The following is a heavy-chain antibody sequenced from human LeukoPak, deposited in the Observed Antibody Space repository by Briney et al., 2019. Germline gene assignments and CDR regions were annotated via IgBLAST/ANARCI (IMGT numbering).Heavy chain of an antibody. CDR2: INPSGGST. J-gene: IGHJ6*02. V-gene: IGHV1-46*01. D-gene: IGHD3-3*01. CDR1: GYTFTSYY. CDR3: ARKGTSRTIFGVVTPRTDYYGMDV. Sequence: ASVKVSCKASGYTFTSYYMHWVRQAPGQGLEWMGIINPSGGSTSYAQKFQGRATMTRGTSTSTVYMELSSLRSEDTAVYYCARKGTSRTIFGVVTPRTDYYGMDVWGQGTTVTVSS.